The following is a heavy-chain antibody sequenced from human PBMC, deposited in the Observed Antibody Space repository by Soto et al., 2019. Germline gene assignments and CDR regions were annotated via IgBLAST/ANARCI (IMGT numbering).Heavy chain of an antibody. Sequence: QVQLVESGGGVVQPGRSLRLSCAASGFTFSSYAMHWVRQAPGKGLEWVAVISYDGSNKYYADSVKGRFTISRDNSKNTLYRPMNSMSAEDTAVYYCAGEDIAEAADSWGQGTLVTVSS. CDR3: AGEDIAEAADS. J-gene: IGHJ4*02. D-gene: IGHD6-19*01. CDR1: GFTFSSYA. CDR2: ISYDGSNK. V-gene: IGHV3-30-3*01.